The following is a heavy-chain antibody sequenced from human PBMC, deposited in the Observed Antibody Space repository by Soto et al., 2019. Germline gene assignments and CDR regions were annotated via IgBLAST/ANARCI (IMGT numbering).Heavy chain of an antibody. CDR3: ASLKASPEYYYDSSGYSYYFDY. Sequence: QVQLQESGPGLVKPSETLSLTCTVSGGSISSYYWSWIRQPPGKGLEWIGYIYYSGSTNYNPSLKGRVTISVDTSKNQFSLKLSSVTAADTAVYYCASLKASPEYYYDSSGYSYYFDYWGQGTLVTVSS. V-gene: IGHV4-59*01. CDR1: GGSISSYY. D-gene: IGHD3-22*01. CDR2: IYYSGST. J-gene: IGHJ4*02.